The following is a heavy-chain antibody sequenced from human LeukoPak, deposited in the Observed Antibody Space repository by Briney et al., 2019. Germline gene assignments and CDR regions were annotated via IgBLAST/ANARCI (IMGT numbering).Heavy chain of an antibody. CDR3: AREGHFDY. CDR2: ISSSGGTI. J-gene: IGHJ4*02. CDR1: GFTFSSYE. Sequence: GGSLRLTCAASGFTFSSYEMNWVRQAPGKGLEWVSYISSSGGTIYYADSVKGRFTISRDNAKNSLYLQMNSLRAEDTAVYYCAREGHFDYWGQGTLVTVSS. V-gene: IGHV3-48*03.